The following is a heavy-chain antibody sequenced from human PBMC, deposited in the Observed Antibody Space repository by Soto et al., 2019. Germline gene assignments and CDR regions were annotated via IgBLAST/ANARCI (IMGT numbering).Heavy chain of an antibody. CDR1: GYTFTSYG. V-gene: IGHV1-18*01. J-gene: IGHJ3*02. Sequence: ASVKVSCTASGYTFTSYGISWVRQAPGQGLEWMGWISAYNGNTNYAQKLQGRVTMTTDTSTSTAYMELRSLRSDDTAVYYCARTDIAVGGDAFDIWGQGTMVTVSS. D-gene: IGHD6-19*01. CDR3: ARTDIAVGGDAFDI. CDR2: ISAYNGNT.